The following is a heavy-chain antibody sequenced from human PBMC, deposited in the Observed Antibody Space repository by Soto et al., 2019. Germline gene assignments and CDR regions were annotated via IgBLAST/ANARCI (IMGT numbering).Heavy chain of an antibody. CDR3: ARDRGGVASNWFDP. J-gene: IGHJ5*02. Sequence: LVTLRVPRTVAEGKLINLDVSWIRQPPGKGLEWIGYIHYSGSTNYNPSLKSRVTISVDTSKNQFSLKLSSVTAADTAVYYCARDRGGVASNWFDPWGRGTLVTVSS. CDR2: IHYSGST. V-gene: IGHV4-59*11. CDR1: EGKLINLD. D-gene: IGHD3-10*01.